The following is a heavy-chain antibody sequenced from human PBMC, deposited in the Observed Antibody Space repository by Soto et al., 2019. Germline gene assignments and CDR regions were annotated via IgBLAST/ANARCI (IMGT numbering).Heavy chain of an antibody. V-gene: IGHV1-3*01. J-gene: IGHJ4*02. D-gene: IGHD6-13*01. CDR3: ATDYRTLWYADY. Sequence: ASVKVCCKSSGSTFTNDAMHWLRQAPGQRIEWMGWINAGNGNTKYSEKFQDRLTITRDTSATTVYMELSSLTSEDSAVYYCATDYRTLWYADYWGQGTLVTVSS. CDR1: GSTFTNDA. CDR2: INAGNGNT.